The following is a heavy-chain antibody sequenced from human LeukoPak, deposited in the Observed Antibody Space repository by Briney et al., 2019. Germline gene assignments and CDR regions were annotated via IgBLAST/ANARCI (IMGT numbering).Heavy chain of an antibody. V-gene: IGHV4-59*01. Sequence: SETLSLTCTVSGGSIRSYYWSWIRQPPGKGLEWIGYIYYSGSTNYNPSLKSRVTISVDTSKNQFSLKLSSVTAADTAVYYCAREKKDYDKGVYNYYGMDVWGQGTTVTVSS. CDR1: GGSIRSYY. CDR2: IYYSGST. D-gene: IGHD3-9*01. J-gene: IGHJ6*02. CDR3: AREKKDYDKGVYNYYGMDV.